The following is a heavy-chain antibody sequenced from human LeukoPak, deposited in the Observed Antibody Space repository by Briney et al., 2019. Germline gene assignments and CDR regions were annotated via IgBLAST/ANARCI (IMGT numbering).Heavy chain of an antibody. V-gene: IGHV4-59*01. J-gene: IGHJ5*02. D-gene: IGHD3-10*01. CDR1: GGSISSYY. CDR3: ARGVSLLWFGDVRWFDP. CDR2: IYYSGST. Sequence: SETLSLTCTVSGGSISSYYWSWIRQPPGKGLEWIGYIYYSGSTNYNPSLKSRVTISVDTSKDQFSLKLSSVTAADTAVYYCARGVSLLWFGDVRWFDPWGQGTLLTVSS.